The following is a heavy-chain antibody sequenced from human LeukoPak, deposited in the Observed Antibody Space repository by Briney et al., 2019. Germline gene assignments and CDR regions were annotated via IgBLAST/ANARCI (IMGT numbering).Heavy chain of an antibody. J-gene: IGHJ1*01. V-gene: IGHV3-7*01. D-gene: IGHD6-13*01. CDR1: GFTFANYW. CDR3: ARDGDSGWSLSH. CDR2: INFDGSEK. Sequence: GGSLRLSCAASGFTFANYWMTWVRQAPGKGLEWVAIINFDGSEKYYADSLEGRFTISRDNAEKSLYLQMNSLRAEDTALYYCARDGDSGWSLSHWGQGTLVTVSS.